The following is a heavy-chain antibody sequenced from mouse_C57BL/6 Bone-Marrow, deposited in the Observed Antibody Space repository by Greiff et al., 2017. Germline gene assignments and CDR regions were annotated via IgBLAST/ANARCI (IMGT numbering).Heavy chain of an antibody. CDR3: AISYDNYAMDY. Sequence: QVQLQQSGAELVKPGASVKMSCKASGYTFTSYWITWVKQRPGQGLEWIGDIYPGSGSTNYNEKFKSKATLTVDTSSSTAYMQLSSLTSEDSAVYYCAISYDNYAMDYWGQGTSVTVSS. D-gene: IGHD2-12*01. CDR1: GYTFTSYW. CDR2: IYPGSGST. V-gene: IGHV1-55*01. J-gene: IGHJ4*01.